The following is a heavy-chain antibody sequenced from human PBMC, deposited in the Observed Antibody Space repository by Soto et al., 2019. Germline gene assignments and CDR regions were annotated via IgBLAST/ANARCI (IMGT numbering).Heavy chain of an antibody. CDR2: IYWNDDK. Sequence: QITLKESGPPLVKPTQTLTLTCTFSGFSLSTTGVGVGWIRQSPGKALEWLALIYWNDDKRYSPSLESRLTITKDTSKNRVVLTMTNMDPVDTATYYCAHSLLLEQRPYFYYYYGMDVWGQGTTVTVSS. J-gene: IGHJ6*02. D-gene: IGHD3-3*01. CDR1: GFSLSTTGVG. V-gene: IGHV2-5*01. CDR3: AHSLLLEQRPYFYYYYGMDV.